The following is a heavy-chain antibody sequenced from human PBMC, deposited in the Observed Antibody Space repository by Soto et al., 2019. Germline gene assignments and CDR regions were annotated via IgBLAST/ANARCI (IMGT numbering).Heavy chain of an antibody. CDR3: ARGGLRYLAHDAFDI. CDR1: GYTFTYRY. J-gene: IGHJ3*02. D-gene: IGHD3-9*01. Sequence: QMQLVQSGAEVKKTGSSVKVSCKASGYTFTYRYLHWVRQAPGQALEWMGWITPFNGNTNYAQKIQDRININRDRSMSTAYMELSSLRSEDTAMYYCARGGLRYLAHDAFDIWGQGTMVTVSS. V-gene: IGHV1-45*02. CDR2: ITPFNGNT.